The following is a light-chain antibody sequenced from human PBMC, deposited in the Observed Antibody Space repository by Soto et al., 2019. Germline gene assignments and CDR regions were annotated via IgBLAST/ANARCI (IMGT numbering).Light chain of an antibody. Sequence: EIVLTQYTGTLSLSPGERATLSCRASQSVSSSSLAWYQQKPGQAPRLLIYGASSRATGIPDRFSGGGSGTDFTLTISRLEPEDFAVYYCQQYGSSPPELTFGGGTKVDIK. J-gene: IGKJ4*01. CDR3: QQYGSSPPELT. CDR2: GAS. CDR1: QSVSSSS. V-gene: IGKV3-20*01.